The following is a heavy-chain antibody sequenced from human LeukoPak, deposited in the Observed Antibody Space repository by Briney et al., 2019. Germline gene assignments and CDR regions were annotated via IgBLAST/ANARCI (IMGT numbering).Heavy chain of an antibody. V-gene: IGHV4-59*01. CDR2: IYYSGIT. J-gene: IGHJ4*02. CDR3: ARDRSSWSFAD. D-gene: IGHD6-13*01. CDR1: GGSISSFF. Sequence: SETLSLTCTVSGGSISSFFWSWIRQPPGKGLEWIGYIYYSGITNYNPSLKSRVTISVDTSKNQFSLKLSSVTAADTAVYYCARDRSSWSFADWGQGTLVTVSS.